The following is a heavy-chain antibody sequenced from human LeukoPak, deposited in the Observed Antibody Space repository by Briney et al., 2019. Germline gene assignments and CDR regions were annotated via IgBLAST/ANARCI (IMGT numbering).Heavy chain of an antibody. CDR2: INPNSGGT. CDR1: GYTFTDYY. D-gene: IGHD3-22*01. J-gene: IGHJ2*01. CDR3: ARTRIVVVITDWYFDL. V-gene: IGHV1-2*02. Sequence: GASVKVSCKASGYTFTDYYMHWVRQAPGQGLEWMGWINPNSGGTNYAQKFQGRVTMTRDTSISTAYMELSRLRSDDTAVYYCARTRIVVVITDWYFDLWGRGTLVTVSS.